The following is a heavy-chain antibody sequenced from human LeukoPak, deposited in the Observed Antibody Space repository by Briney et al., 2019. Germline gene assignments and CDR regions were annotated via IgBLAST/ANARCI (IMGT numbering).Heavy chain of an antibody. J-gene: IGHJ3*02. V-gene: IGHV3-30-3*01. CDR2: ISYDGSNK. Sequence: GGSLRLSCAASGFTFSSYAMHWVRQAPGKGLEWVAVISYDGSNKYYADSVKGRFTISRDNSKNTLYLQMNSRRAEDTAVYYCARGATIAFDIWGQGTMVTVSS. CDR3: ARGATIAFDI. D-gene: IGHD5-12*01. CDR1: GFTFSSYA.